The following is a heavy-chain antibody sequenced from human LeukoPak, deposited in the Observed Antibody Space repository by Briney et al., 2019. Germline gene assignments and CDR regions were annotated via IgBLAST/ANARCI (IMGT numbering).Heavy chain of an antibody. CDR3: ARPQLVLSAPDYYGMDV. J-gene: IGHJ6*02. D-gene: IGHD6-13*01. CDR1: GYTFTGYY. V-gene: IGHV1-2*02. Sequence: GASVKVSCKASGYTFTGYYMHWVRQAPGQGLEWMGWINPNSGGTNYAQKFQGRVTMTRDTSISTAYMELSRLRSDDTAVYYCARPQLVLSAPDYYGMDVWGQGTTVTVSS. CDR2: INPNSGGT.